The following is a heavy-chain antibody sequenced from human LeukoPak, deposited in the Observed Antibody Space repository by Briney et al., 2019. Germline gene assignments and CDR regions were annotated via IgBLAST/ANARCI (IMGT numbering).Heavy chain of an antibody. CDR1: GVSMSSYY. J-gene: IGHJ3*02. CDR3: ARAGERGRNGYDDPFDI. V-gene: IGHV4-59*01. CDR2: VYDSGST. D-gene: IGHD6-13*01. Sequence: SETLSLTCTVSGVSMSSYYWSWIRQPPGKGLEWIGYVYDSGSTTYNPSLRSRLTISIGMSKSQFSLRLSSVTASDTAKYYCARAGERGRNGYDDPFDIWGQGTVVTVSS.